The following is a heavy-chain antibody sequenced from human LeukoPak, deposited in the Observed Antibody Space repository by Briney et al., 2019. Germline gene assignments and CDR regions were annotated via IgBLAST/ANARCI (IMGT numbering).Heavy chain of an antibody. J-gene: IGHJ4*02. CDR3: ASQYDSSGYYYFDY. Sequence: SETLSLTCTVSGGSISSSSTYRGWIRQPPGKGLEWIGSIYYSGSTYYSPSLKSRITISVDTSKNQFSLKLSSVTAADTAVYYCASQYDSSGYYYFDYWGQGTLVTVSS. D-gene: IGHD3-22*01. CDR1: GGSISSSSTY. CDR2: IYYSGST. V-gene: IGHV4-39*01.